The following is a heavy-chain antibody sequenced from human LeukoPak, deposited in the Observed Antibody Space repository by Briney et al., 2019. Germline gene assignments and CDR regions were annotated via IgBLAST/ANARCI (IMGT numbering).Heavy chain of an antibody. CDR3: ARDADITMIVVVMSSDAFDI. Sequence: GASVKVSCKASGYTFTDYYMHWVRQAPGQGLEWMGRINPNSGGTNYAQKFQGRVTMTRDTSISTAYMELSRLRSDDTAVYYCARDADITMIVVVMSSDAFDIWGQGTMVTVSS. J-gene: IGHJ3*02. V-gene: IGHV1-2*06. CDR1: GYTFTDYY. CDR2: INPNSGGT. D-gene: IGHD3-22*01.